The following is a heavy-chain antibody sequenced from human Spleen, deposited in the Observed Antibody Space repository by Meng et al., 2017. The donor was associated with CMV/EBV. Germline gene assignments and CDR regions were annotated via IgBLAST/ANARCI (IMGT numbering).Heavy chain of an antibody. J-gene: IGHJ6*02. CDR1: GAAFSNHG. Sequence: VGSLRRSCVASGAAFSNHGMHWVRQAPGKGLEWVTFIQYDGSDKYYADSVKGRYTISRDNSKDTVYLQMNSLGPEDTAVYYCTKARVYYYYYAMDVWGQGTTVTVSS. V-gene: IGHV3-30*02. CDR2: IQYDGSDK. CDR3: TKARVYYYYYAMDV.